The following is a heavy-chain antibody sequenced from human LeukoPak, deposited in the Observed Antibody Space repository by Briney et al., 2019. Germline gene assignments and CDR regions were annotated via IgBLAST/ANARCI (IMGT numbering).Heavy chain of an antibody. D-gene: IGHD1-26*01. CDR2: INSDGSST. CDR1: GFTFSSYW. CDR3: ARVGGSYSGRYYYYMDV. J-gene: IGHJ6*03. V-gene: IGHV3-74*01. Sequence: GGSLRLSCAASGFTFSSYWMHWVRQAPGKGLVWVSRINSDGSSTSYADSVKGRLTISRDNAKNTLYLQMNSLRAEDTAVYYCARVGGSYSGRYYYYMDVWGKGTTVTVSS.